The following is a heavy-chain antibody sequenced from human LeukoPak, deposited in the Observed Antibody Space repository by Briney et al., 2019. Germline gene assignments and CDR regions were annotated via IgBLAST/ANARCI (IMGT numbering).Heavy chain of an antibody. CDR2: MNPNNGNT. V-gene: IGHV1-8*01. J-gene: IGHJ4*02. CDR1: GYTFTSYD. D-gene: IGHD4-17*01. Sequence: ASVKVSCKASGYTFTSYDINWVRQATGQGLEWMGWMNPNNGNTGYAQKFQGRVTMTRNTSISTAYMELSSLRSEDTAVYYCARRTTVTTKKLDYWGQGTLVTVSS. CDR3: ARRTTVTTKKLDY.